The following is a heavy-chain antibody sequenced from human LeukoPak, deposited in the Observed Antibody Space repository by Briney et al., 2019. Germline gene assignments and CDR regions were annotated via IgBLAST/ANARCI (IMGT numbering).Heavy chain of an antibody. CDR3: AREPTYTSTWYTSCDY. CDR1: GFTFSSYG. D-gene: IGHD6-13*01. V-gene: IGHV3-21*01. CDR2: ISSSSSYI. Sequence: GGSLRLSCAASGFTFSSYGMHWVRQAPGKGLEWVSSISSSSSYIYYADSVKGRFTISRDNAKNSLYLQMNSLRAEDTAVYYCAREPTYTSTWYTSCDYWGQGILVTVSS. J-gene: IGHJ4*02.